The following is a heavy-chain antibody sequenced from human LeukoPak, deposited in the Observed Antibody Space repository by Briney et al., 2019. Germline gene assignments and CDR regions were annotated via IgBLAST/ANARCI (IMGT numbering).Heavy chain of an antibody. CDR2: INQDGSAK. D-gene: IGHD5-12*01. Sequence: GGSLRLSCADSGFLFSNSWMAWVRQAPGRGLEWLANINQDGSAKTCVDSVKRVFTISRDNAKNSLYLQMSSLRAEETAMYYCARDSGYNAFDYWGQGTLVTVSS. CDR1: GFLFSNSW. V-gene: IGHV3-7*05. CDR3: ARDSGYNAFDY. J-gene: IGHJ4*02.